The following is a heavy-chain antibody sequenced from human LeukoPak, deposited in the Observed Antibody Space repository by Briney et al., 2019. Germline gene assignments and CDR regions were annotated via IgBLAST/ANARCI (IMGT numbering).Heavy chain of an antibody. J-gene: IGHJ4*02. D-gene: IGHD1-26*01. V-gene: IGHV4-38-2*02. CDR3: ARGSIVGALSFDN. CDR2: FSHGGTT. Sequence: SETLSLTCTVSGYSISTDYFWGWSRQPPGKGLEWSGSFSHGGTTYYKSSLRSRATIAGKTSKKLFSLKLSSVTAAQPAVYCFARGSIVGALSFDNWGQGKLVAVSS. CDR1: GYSISTDYF.